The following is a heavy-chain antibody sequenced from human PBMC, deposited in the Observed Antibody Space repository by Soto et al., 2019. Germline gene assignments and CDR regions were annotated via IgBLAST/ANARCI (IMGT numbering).Heavy chain of an antibody. CDR3: ARGTKWELQGYYYGMDV. V-gene: IGHV4-59*01. J-gene: IGHJ6*02. Sequence: SETLSLTCTVSGGSISSYYWSWIRQPPGKGLEWIGYIYYSGSTNYNPSLKSRVTISVDTSKNQFSLKLSSVTAADTAVYYCARGTKWELQGYYYGMDVWGQGTTVTVSS. CDR1: GGSISSYY. CDR2: IYYSGST. D-gene: IGHD1-26*01.